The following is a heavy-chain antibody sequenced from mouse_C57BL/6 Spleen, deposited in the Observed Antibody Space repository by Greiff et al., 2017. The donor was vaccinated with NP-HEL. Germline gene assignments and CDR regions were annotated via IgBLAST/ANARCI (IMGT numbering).Heavy chain of an antibody. V-gene: IGHV3-6*01. Sequence: VQLQQSGPGLVKPSQSLSLTCSVTGYSITSGYYWNWIRQFPGNKLEWMGYISYDGSNNYNPSLKNRIPITRDTSKNQFFLKLNSVTTEDTATYYCARNYGSQSHWYFDVWGTGTTVTVSS. CDR3: ARNYGSQSHWYFDV. CDR2: ISYDGSN. J-gene: IGHJ1*03. D-gene: IGHD1-1*01. CDR1: GYSITSGYY.